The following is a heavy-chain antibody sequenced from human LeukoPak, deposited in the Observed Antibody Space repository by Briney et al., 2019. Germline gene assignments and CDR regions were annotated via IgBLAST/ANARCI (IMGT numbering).Heavy chain of an antibody. CDR3: AKSARYSGFLN. J-gene: IGHJ4*01. Sequence: PGGSLRLSCIASGFNFSGYAMSWVRQAPGKGLEWVSAISGGGDAAYYADSVKGRFTISRDNSKNTLYLQMNSLRAEDTAVYYCAKSARYSGFLNWGQGTLVTVSS. CDR2: ISGGGDAA. V-gene: IGHV3-23*01. D-gene: IGHD6-19*01. CDR1: GFNFSGYA.